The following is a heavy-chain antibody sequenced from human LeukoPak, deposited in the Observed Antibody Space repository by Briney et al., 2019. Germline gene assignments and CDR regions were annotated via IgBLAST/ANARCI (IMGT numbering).Heavy chain of an antibody. V-gene: IGHV4-34*01. Sequence: SETLSLTCAVYGGSFSGYYWSWIRQPPGKGLEWTGEINHSGSTNYNPSLKSRVTISVDTSKNQFSLKLSSVTAADTAVYYCASNYYDFWSGYANWFDPWGQGTLVTVSS. J-gene: IGHJ5*02. D-gene: IGHD3-3*01. CDR1: GGSFSGYY. CDR2: INHSGST. CDR3: ASNYYDFWSGYANWFDP.